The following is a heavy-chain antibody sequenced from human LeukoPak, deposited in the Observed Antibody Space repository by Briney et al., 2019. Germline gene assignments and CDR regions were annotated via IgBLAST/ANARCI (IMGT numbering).Heavy chain of an antibody. CDR2: INVCSGNT. Sequence: GASVTVFCKSSVYSFSDYSITWVRQAPGQGPEWVGWINVCSGNTDYARNLQGSVTMTRDTLKSTDYMELKNLSSDETAMYYCGRSVIPGEYCFDIWGQGTMVTVSS. CDR3: GRSVIPGEYCFDI. D-gene: IGHD3-10*01. CDR1: VYSFSDYS. V-gene: IGHV1-18*01. J-gene: IGHJ3*02.